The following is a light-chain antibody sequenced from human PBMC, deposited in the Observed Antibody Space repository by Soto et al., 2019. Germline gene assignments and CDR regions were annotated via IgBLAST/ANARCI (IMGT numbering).Light chain of an antibody. J-gene: IGKJ1*01. CDR3: PERSHWT. CDR2: DAS. V-gene: IGKV3-11*01. CDR1: VMISTY. Sequence: DIVLTQSPVTLSLSPRQRATLSCRASVMISTYVAWYQQKPGQAPRLLIYDASNRATGVPARFSVSGSGTDLTLTISATEPEHLAVYYCPERSHWTFGRGTKVDNK.